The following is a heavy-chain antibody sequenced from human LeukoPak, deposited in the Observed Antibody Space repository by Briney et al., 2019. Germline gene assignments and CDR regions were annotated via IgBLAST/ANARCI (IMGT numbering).Heavy chain of an antibody. V-gene: IGHV4-61*02. Sequence: SETQSLTCTVSGGSISSGSYYWSWIRQPAGKGLEWIGRIYTSGSTNYNPSLKSRVTISVDTSKNQFSLKLSSVTAADTAVYYCARASLWELPTFDYWGQGTLVTVSS. D-gene: IGHD1-26*01. CDR3: ARASLWELPTFDY. CDR1: GGSISSGSYY. CDR2: IYTSGST. J-gene: IGHJ4*02.